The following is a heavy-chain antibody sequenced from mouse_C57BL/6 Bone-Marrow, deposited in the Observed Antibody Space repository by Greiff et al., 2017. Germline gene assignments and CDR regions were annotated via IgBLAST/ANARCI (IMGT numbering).Heavy chain of an antibody. J-gene: IGHJ4*01. CDR2: INPGSGGT. CDR1: GYAFTNYL. Sequence: QVQLKESGAELVRPGTSVKVSCKASGYAFTNYLIEWVKQRPGQGLEWIGVINPGSGGTNYNEKFKGKATLTVDKSSSTAYMQLSSLTSEDSAVYFCARTLYYDLDYYAMDYWGQGTSVTVSS. CDR3: ARTLYYDLDYYAMDY. D-gene: IGHD2-4*01. V-gene: IGHV1-54*01.